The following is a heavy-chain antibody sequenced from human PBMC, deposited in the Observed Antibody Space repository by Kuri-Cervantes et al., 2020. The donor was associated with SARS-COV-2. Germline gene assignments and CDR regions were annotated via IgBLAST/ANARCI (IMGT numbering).Heavy chain of an antibody. CDR3: ARRYCSGGSCSWFDP. J-gene: IGHJ5*02. Sequence: SETLSLTCAVYGGSFSGYYWSWIRQPPGKGLEWIGEINHSGSTNYNPSLKSRVTISVDTSKNQFSLKLSSVTAADTAAYYCARRYCSGGSCSWFDPWGQGTLVTVSS. CDR2: INHSGST. D-gene: IGHD2-15*01. V-gene: IGHV4-34*01. CDR1: GGSFSGYY.